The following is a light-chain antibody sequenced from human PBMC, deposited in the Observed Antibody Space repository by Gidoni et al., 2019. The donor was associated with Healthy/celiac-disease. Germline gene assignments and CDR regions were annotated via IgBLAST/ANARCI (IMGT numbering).Light chain of an antibody. CDR3: NSRDSSGRV. V-gene: IGLV3-19*01. J-gene: IGLJ2*01. CDR2: GKN. CDR1: SLRSYY. Sequence: SSELTQDPAVSVALGQTVRITCHGDSLRSYYAIWYQQKPGQSPVLVIYGKNNRPSGIPDRFSGSSSGNTASLTITGAQAEDEADYYCNSRDSSGRVFGGGTKLTVL.